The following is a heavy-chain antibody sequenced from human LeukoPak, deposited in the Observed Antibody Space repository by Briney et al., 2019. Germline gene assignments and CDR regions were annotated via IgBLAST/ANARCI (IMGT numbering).Heavy chain of an antibody. Sequence: GGSLRLSCTVSGFTFGDYAMSWFRQAPGKGLEWVGFIRSKAYGGTTEYAASVKGRFTMSRDDSKSIAYLQMNSLKTEDTAVYYCTRDPSSWYYFDYWGQGTLVTVSA. V-gene: IGHV3-49*03. CDR1: GFTFGDYA. J-gene: IGHJ4*02. D-gene: IGHD6-13*01. CDR2: IRSKAYGGTT. CDR3: TRDPSSWYYFDY.